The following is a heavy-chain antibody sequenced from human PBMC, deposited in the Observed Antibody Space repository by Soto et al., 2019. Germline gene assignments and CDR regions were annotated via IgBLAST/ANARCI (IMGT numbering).Heavy chain of an antibody. D-gene: IGHD1-26*01. J-gene: IGHJ4*02. Sequence: QVQLVQSGAEVKKPGFSVKVSCKASGGTFSSYAISWVRQAPGQGLEWMGGIIPIFGTANYAQKFQGRVTITADESTSTAHMELSSLRSEDTAVYYCARVGGRSTHWDLLYWGQGNLATVSS. V-gene: IGHV1-69*01. CDR2: IIPIFGTA. CDR1: GGTFSSYA. CDR3: ARVGGRSTHWDLLY.